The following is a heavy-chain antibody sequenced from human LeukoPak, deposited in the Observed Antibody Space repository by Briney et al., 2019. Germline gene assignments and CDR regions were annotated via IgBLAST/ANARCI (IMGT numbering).Heavy chain of an antibody. V-gene: IGHV4-59*01. D-gene: IGHD3-10*01. J-gene: IGHJ6*02. CDR2: IYYSGST. Sequence: SETLSLTCTVSGGSISSYYWSWIRQPPGKGLEWIGYIYYSGSTNYNPSLKSRVTISVDTSKNQFSLKLSSVTAADTAVYYCARDPRYYGSGSYYHYGMDVWGQGTTVTVSS. CDR1: GGSISSYY. CDR3: ARDPRYYGSGSYYHYGMDV.